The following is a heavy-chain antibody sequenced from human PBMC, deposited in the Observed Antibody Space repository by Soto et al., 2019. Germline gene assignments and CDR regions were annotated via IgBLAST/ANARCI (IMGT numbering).Heavy chain of an antibody. Sequence: GESLKISCKGSGYNFIDYWTGWVRQTPGKGLEWMGIIWPRDSDTRYHPSFQGQVTISADKSISTAYLQWSSLEASDTGIYSCGRRLGQGWFDPWGQGTLVTVSS. V-gene: IGHV5-51*01. CDR3: GRRLGQGWFDP. CDR2: IWPRDSDT. D-gene: IGHD7-27*01. J-gene: IGHJ5*02. CDR1: GYNFIDYW.